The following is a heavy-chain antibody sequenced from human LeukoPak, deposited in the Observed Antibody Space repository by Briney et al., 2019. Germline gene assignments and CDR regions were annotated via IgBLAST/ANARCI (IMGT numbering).Heavy chain of an antibody. CDR1: GGSISSYY. D-gene: IGHD2-15*01. Sequence: PSETLSLTCTVPGGSISSYYWSWIRQPPGKGLDWIGYIYYSGSTNYNPSLKSRVTISVDTSKNQFSLKLSSVTAADTAVYYCARSVYCSGGSCLYGMDVWGQGTTVTVSS. J-gene: IGHJ6*02. CDR2: IYYSGST. V-gene: IGHV4-59*08. CDR3: ARSVYCSGGSCLYGMDV.